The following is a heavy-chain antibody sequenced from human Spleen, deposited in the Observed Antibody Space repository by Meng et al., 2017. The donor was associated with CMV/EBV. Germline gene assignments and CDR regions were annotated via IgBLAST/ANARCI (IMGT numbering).Heavy chain of an antibody. Sequence: QVQLVQSGAEVKKPGASVKVSCKASGYTFTDYYMHWVRQAPGQGPAWMGRINPYSGATNYAQKFQGRVTMTRDTSITTVYMELSRLRSDDTAVYYCARDHYYDSSDDYWGQGTLVTVSS. CDR1: GYTFTDYY. CDR2: INPYSGAT. CDR3: ARDHYYDSSDDY. V-gene: IGHV1-2*06. D-gene: IGHD3-22*01. J-gene: IGHJ4*02.